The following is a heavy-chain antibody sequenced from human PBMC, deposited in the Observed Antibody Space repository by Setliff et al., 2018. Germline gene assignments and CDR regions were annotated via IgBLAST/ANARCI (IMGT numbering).Heavy chain of an antibody. J-gene: IGHJ6*02. V-gene: IGHV4-59*12. CDR3: ARGVILARGVQNGMDV. CDR2: IGHTGSI. D-gene: IGHD3-10*01. Sequence: SETLSLTCTVSGGSISSYYWSWIRQPPGKGLEWVGNIGHTGSINYNPSLKSRLTISRDTSKNQVSLKLSSVTAADTAVCYCARGVILARGVQNGMDVWGQGTTVTVSS. CDR1: GGSISSYY.